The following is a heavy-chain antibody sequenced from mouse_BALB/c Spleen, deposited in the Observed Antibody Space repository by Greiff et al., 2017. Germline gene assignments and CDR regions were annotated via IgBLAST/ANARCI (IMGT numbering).Heavy chain of an antibody. J-gene: IGHJ4*01. D-gene: IGHD2-14*01. V-gene: IGHV3-2*02. CDR1: GYSITSDYA. CDR3: ARWGYDDAMDY. CDR2: ISYSGST. Sequence: EVKVEESGPGLVKPSQSLSLTCTVTGYSITSDYAWNWIRQFPGNKLEWMGYISYSGSTSYNPSLKSRISITRDTSKNQFFLQLNSVTTEDTATYYCARWGYDDAMDYWGQGTSVTVSS.